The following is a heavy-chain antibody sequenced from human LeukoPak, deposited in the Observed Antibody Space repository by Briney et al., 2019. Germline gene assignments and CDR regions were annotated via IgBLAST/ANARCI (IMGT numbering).Heavy chain of an antibody. CDR2: IIPIFGTA. J-gene: IGHJ6*02. CDR1: GGTFSSYA. D-gene: IGHD1-26*01. Sequence: VASVKVSCKASGGTFSSYAISWVRQAPGQGLEWMGGIIPIFGTANYAQKFQGRVTITAGESTSTAYMELSSLRSEDTAVYYCARLSVGATTPADYYYGMDVWGQGTTVTVSS. V-gene: IGHV1-69*13. CDR3: ARLSVGATTPADYYYGMDV.